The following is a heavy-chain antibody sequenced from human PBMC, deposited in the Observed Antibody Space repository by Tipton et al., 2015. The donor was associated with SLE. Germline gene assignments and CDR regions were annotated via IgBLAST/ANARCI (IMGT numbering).Heavy chain of an antibody. V-gene: IGHV4-39*07. D-gene: IGHD6-13*01. CDR1: GGSISSSSYY. CDR2: INHSGST. Sequence: TLSLTCTVSGGSISSSSYYWGWIRQPPGKGLEWIGEINHSGSTNYNPSLKSRVTISVDTSKNQFSLKLSSVTAADTAVYYCARLPPRGAAAGYRLGHWGQGTLVTVSS. J-gene: IGHJ1*01. CDR3: ARLPPRGAAAGYRLGH.